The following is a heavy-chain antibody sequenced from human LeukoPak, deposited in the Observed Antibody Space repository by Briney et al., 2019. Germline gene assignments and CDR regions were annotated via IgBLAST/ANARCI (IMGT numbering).Heavy chain of an antibody. CDR2: MKQDGSEK. D-gene: IGHD3-3*01. CDR1: GFTFSSYW. J-gene: IGHJ3*02. V-gene: IGHV3-7*01. CDR3: ARGGIRFLEWYDAFDI. Sequence: GGSLRLSCAASGFTFSSYWMSWVRQAPGKGLEWVANMKQDGSEKYYVDSVKGRFTISRDNAKNSLYLQMNSLRAEDTAVYYCARGGIRFLEWYDAFDIWGQGTMVTVSS.